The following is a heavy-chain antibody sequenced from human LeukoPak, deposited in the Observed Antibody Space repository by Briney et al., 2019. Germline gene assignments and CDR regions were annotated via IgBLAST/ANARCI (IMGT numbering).Heavy chain of an antibody. D-gene: IGHD5-18*01. V-gene: IGHV4-61*01. CDR3: ARTYSYGPQYYFDY. J-gene: IGHJ4*02. CDR1: GGSISSGSYY. Sequence: SQTLSPTCTVSGGSISSGSYYWSWIRQPPGKGLEWIGYIYYSGSTNYNPSLKSRVTISVDTSKNQFSLKLSSVTAADTAVYYCARTYSYGPQYYFDYWGQGTLVTVSS. CDR2: IYYSGST.